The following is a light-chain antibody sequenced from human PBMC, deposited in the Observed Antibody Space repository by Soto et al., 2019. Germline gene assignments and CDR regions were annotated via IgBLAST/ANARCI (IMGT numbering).Light chain of an antibody. CDR2: AAS. V-gene: IGKV1-39*01. Sequence: IQMTQSPSSLSASVGDRVTITCRAGQSIANYLNWYQQKPGKAPKLLIYAASTLESGVPSRFSGSGSGTDFTLTISSLQPEDFATYYCQQYYSYPRTFGQGTKVDIK. J-gene: IGKJ1*01. CDR3: QQYYSYPRT. CDR1: QSIANY.